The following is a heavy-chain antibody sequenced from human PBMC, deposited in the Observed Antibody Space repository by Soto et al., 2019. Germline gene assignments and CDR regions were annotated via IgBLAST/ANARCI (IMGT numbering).Heavy chain of an antibody. CDR1: GGSFRGYY. J-gene: IGHJ4*02. CDR2: INHCGST. D-gene: IGHD2-8*02. Sequence: SETLFLPCAVFGGSFRGYYWTWVRQPPGTGLEWIGEINHCGSTNYNPSLKSRVTISVDTSKNQFSLKLTSVTAADTAVYYCARDKITGLFDYWGQGTLVTVSS. CDR3: ARDKITGLFDY. V-gene: IGHV4-34*01.